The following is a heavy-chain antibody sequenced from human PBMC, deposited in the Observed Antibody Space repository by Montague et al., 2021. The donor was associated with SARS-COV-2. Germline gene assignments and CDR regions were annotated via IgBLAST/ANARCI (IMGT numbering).Heavy chain of an antibody. J-gene: IGHJ5*02. V-gene: IGHV4-34*01. CDR3: ARGSTVTHH. D-gene: IGHD4-17*01. CDR1: GGSFSGYY. Sequence: SETLSLTCAVYGGSFSGYYWSWIRQPPGKGLEWIGEINHSGSTNYNPSLKSRVTISVNTSKNQFSLTLSSVTAADTAVYYCARGSTVTHHWGQGTLVTVSS. CDR2: INHSGST.